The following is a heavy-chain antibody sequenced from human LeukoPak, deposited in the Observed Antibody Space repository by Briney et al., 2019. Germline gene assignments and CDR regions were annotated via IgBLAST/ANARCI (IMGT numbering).Heavy chain of an antibody. CDR3: ARRKAGIVVVPAARAFDI. Sequence: PSETLSLTCTVSGGSISSYYWSWIRQPPGKGLEWIGEINHSGSTNYNPSLKSRVTISVDTSKNQFSLKLSSVTAADTAVYYCARRKAGIVVVPAARAFDIWGQGTMVTVSS. J-gene: IGHJ3*02. V-gene: IGHV4-34*01. CDR1: GGSISSYY. D-gene: IGHD2-2*01. CDR2: INHSGST.